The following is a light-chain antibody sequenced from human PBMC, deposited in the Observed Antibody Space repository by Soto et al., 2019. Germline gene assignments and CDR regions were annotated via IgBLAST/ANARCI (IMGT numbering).Light chain of an antibody. Sequence: EIVLTQSPGTLSLSPGERATLSCRASQSVSSSYLAWYQQKPGQAPRLLIYGASSRATGIPDRFSGSGSGTDFTLTISRLEPEDFAVYYCQRYAISPGTFGQGTKVQIK. CDR3: QRYAISPGT. CDR2: GAS. CDR1: QSVSSSY. J-gene: IGKJ1*01. V-gene: IGKV3-20*01.